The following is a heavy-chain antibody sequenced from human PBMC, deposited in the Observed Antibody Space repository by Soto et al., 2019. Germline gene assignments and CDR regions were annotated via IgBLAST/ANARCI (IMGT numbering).Heavy chain of an antibody. CDR2: INHSGST. Sequence: SETLSLTCAVYVGSFSGYYWSWIRQPPGKGLEWIGEINHSGSTNYNPSLKSRVTMTRDTSTSTVYMELSSLRSEDTAVYYCARVGEYSSPAGGMDVWGQGTTVTVSS. CDR1: VGSFSGYY. CDR3: ARVGEYSSPAGGMDV. J-gene: IGHJ6*02. V-gene: IGHV4-34*10. D-gene: IGHD6-6*01.